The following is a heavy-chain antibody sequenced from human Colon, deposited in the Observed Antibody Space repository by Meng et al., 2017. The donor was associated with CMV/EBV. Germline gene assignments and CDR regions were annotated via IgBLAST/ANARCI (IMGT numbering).Heavy chain of an antibody. CDR1: GASITSYY. CDR2: VYISGNT. V-gene: IGHV4-4*07. J-gene: IGHJ4*02. D-gene: IGHD3-10*01. CDR3: ARDSNLSGLAY. Sequence: QVQLRESGPGLVNPSETLSLTCTVSGASITSYYWSWIRQPAGKGLEWIGRVYISGNTNYNPSLKSRVTMSIDTSKNQLSLNIRSVTAADTAVYYCARDSNLSGLAYWGQGTLVTVSS.